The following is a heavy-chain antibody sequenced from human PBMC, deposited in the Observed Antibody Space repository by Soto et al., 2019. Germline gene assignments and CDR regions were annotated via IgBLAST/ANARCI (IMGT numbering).Heavy chain of an antibody. CDR1: GFTFSSYD. D-gene: IGHD2-15*01. J-gene: IGHJ4*02. CDR2: ISYDGSNK. Sequence: QVQLVESGGGEVQPGRSLRLSCAASGFTFSSYDMHWVRQAAGKGLEWVAVISYDGSNKYYADSVQGRFTISRDNSKNTLYLQMNSLRPEDTAVYYCAKDRARYCGGGSCYSIFDYWGQGTLVTVSS. V-gene: IGHV3-30*18. CDR3: AKDRARYCGGGSCYSIFDY.